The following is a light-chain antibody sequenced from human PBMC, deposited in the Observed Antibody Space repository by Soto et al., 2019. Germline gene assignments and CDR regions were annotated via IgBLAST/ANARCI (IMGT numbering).Light chain of an antibody. CDR2: DAS. CDR1: QSINNY. Sequence: IVLTQSPVTLSLSPGERATLSCRASQSINNYLAWYQQKPGQPPRLLIYDASNRATAIPVRFSGSVSGTDFTLTISSLEPEDSAVYYCQYRGIWPPGATFGGGTKVEIK. V-gene: IGKV3-11*01. J-gene: IGKJ4*01. CDR3: QYRGIWPPGAT.